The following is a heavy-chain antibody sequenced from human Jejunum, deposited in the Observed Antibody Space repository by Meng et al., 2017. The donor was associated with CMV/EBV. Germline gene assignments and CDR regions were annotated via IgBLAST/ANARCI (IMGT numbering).Heavy chain of an antibody. D-gene: IGHD6-13*01. CDR3: VHRKDYSGNWNGGSADF. CDR2: IYWDDDK. V-gene: IGHV2-5*02. CDR1: FSLTSSPVG. Sequence: FSLTSSPVGVGWIRQPTGKALEWLAFIYWDDDKRYNPSLKNRVTITKDAPRQEVVLTMTNMDPADTATYFCVHRKDYSGNWNGGSADFWGQGALVTVSS. J-gene: IGHJ4*02.